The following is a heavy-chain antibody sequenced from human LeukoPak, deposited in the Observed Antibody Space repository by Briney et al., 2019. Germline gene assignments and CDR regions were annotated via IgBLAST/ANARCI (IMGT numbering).Heavy chain of an antibody. D-gene: IGHD4-11*01. V-gene: IGHV4-59*01. CDR1: GGSLSGYY. J-gene: IGHJ5*02. CDR3: AREGPTTVTTFNWFDP. Sequence: SETLSLTCAVYGGSLSGYYWSWIRQPPGKGLEWIGYIYHSGSTNYNPSLKSRVTISLDTSKNQFSLKLSSVTAADTAVYYCAREGPTTVTTFNWFDPWGQGTLVTVSS. CDR2: IYHSGST.